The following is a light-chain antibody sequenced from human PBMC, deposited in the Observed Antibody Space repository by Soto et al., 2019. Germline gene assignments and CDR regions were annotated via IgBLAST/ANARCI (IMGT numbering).Light chain of an antibody. J-gene: IGKJ1*01. CDR3: HQYDSYPRT. CDR2: KAS. Sequence: IQVTQSPSTLSASLGDRVTMTCRASQSLDRDYLAWYQQKPGKAPNLLIYKASTLESGVPSRFSGGGSGTAFTLTISSLQPDDFATYYCHQYDSYPRTFGQGTKVDIK. CDR1: QSLDRDY. V-gene: IGKV1-5*03.